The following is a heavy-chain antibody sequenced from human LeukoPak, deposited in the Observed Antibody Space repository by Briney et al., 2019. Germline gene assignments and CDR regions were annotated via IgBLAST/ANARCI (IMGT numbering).Heavy chain of an antibody. J-gene: IGHJ4*02. Sequence: GGSLRLSCAASGFTFSSYWMSWVRQAPGKGLEWVANIKQDGSEKYYVDSVKGRFTISRDNAKNSLYLRMNSLRAEDTAVYYCARDQSIVATIRGAFDYWGQGTLVTVSS. D-gene: IGHD5-12*01. CDR1: GFTFSSYW. CDR2: IKQDGSEK. V-gene: IGHV3-7*04. CDR3: ARDQSIVATIRGAFDY.